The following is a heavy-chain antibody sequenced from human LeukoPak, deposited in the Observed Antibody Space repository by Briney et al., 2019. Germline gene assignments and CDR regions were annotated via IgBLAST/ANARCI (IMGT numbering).Heavy chain of an antibody. CDR1: GDSISSSY. Sequence: PSETLSLTCTVSGDSISSSYWNWIRQTPGKGLEWIGYISASGNTNYNPSLKSRIIISVDMSKNQFSLKLRSVTAADTAVYYCARLIPGTTGLRKNYFDYWGQGTLVTVSS. D-gene: IGHD1-20*01. V-gene: IGHV4-4*09. CDR3: ARLIPGTTGLRKNYFDY. CDR2: ISASGNT. J-gene: IGHJ4*02.